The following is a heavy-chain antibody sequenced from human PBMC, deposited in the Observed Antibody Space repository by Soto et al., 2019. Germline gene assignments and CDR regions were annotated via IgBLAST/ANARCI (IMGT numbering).Heavy chain of an antibody. J-gene: IGHJ4*02. D-gene: IGHD6-6*01. V-gene: IGHV2-5*01. Sequence: QITLKQSGHTLVKPTQTLTLTCTFSGFSLSTSGVGVGWIRQPPGKALEWLALIYWNDDKRYRPFLKSRLTNTKDTSKNLVVLTLHSMHPVDTATYYCAHPPRRIAAYYFDYWGQGTLVTVS. CDR3: AHPPRRIAAYYFDY. CDR1: GFSLSTSGVG. CDR2: IYWNDDK.